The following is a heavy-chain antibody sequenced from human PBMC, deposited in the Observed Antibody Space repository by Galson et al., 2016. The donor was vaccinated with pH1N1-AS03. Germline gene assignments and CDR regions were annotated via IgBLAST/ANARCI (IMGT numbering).Heavy chain of an antibody. V-gene: IGHV3-33*01. CDR3: ARDRHYYDDIWGTYRYDWYFDL. D-gene: IGHD3-16*02. CDR2: IWHDGSEN. CDR1: GFTFSSHG. Sequence: SLRLSCAASGFTFSSHGMHWVRQTPGKGLEWVAVIWHDGSENYYADSVKGRFTISRDNSKNTLYLQMNSLRAEDTAVYYCARDRHYYDDIWGTYRYDWYFDLWGRGALVTVSS. J-gene: IGHJ2*01.